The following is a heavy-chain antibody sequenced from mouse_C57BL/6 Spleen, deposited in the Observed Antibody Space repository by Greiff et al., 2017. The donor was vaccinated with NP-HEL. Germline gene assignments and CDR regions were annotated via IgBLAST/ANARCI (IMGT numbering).Heavy chain of an antibody. CDR2: INPNNGGT. Sequence: EVQLQQSGPELVKPGASVKISCKASGYTFTDYYMNWVKQSHGKSLEWIGDINPNNGGTSYNQKFKGKATLTVDKSSSTAYMELRSLTSEDSAVYYCASGDDPNPTMDYWGQVTSVTVSS. V-gene: IGHV1-26*01. CDR3: ASGDDPNPTMDY. CDR1: GYTFTDYY. J-gene: IGHJ4*01. D-gene: IGHD2-13*01.